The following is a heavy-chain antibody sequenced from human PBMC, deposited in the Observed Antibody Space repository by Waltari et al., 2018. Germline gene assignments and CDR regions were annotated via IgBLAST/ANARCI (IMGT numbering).Heavy chain of an antibody. Sequence: QLLESGGGVVQPGTSLNLSCVASGFQCGTPGMHWVRQAPGKGLEWVAVIWHDGSKTYYADSVKGRFTISRDESKNMFYLQMNSLRVEDTAMYYCAREGGNFNWMDPWGQGTLVTVS. CDR1: GFQCGTPG. J-gene: IGHJ5*02. CDR2: IWHDGSKT. D-gene: IGHD4-4*01. CDR3: AREGGNFNWMDP. V-gene: IGHV3-33*01.